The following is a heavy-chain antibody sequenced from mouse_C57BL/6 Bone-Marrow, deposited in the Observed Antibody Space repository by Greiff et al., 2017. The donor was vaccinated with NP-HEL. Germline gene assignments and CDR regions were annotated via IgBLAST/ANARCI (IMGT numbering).Heavy chain of an antibody. CDR3: TRAPYGNYEAY. CDR2: ISSGGDYI. J-gene: IGHJ3*01. D-gene: IGHD2-1*01. Sequence: EVKVVESGEGLVKPGGSLKLSCAASGFTFSSYAMSWVRQTPEKRLEWVAYISSGGDYIYYADTVKGRFTISRDNARNTLYLQMSSLKSEDTAMYYCTRAPYGNYEAYWGQGTLVTVSA. CDR1: GFTFSSYA. V-gene: IGHV5-9-1*02.